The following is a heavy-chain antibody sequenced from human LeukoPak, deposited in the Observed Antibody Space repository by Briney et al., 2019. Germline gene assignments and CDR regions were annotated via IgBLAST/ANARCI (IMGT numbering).Heavy chain of an antibody. J-gene: IGHJ4*02. CDR1: GFTFSSYD. CDR2: ISSSDGTI. V-gene: IGHV3-48*03. Sequence: GGSLRLSCAASGFTFSSYDMNWVRQAPGKGLEWVSYISSSDGTIYYADSVRGRFTISRDNAKHSLYLQMNSLRAEDTAVYYCARDWAGRFDYWGQGTLVTVSS. CDR3: ARDWAGRFDY. D-gene: IGHD1-1*01.